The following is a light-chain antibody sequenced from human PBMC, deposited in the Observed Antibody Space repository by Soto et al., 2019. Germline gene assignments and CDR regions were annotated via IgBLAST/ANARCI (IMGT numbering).Light chain of an antibody. CDR1: QSVSNNY. V-gene: IGKV3-20*01. Sequence: EIVLTQSPGTLSLSPGERATLSCSGSQSVSNNYLAWYQQKPGQAPRLLIYGAASRASAVPDRFSGSGSGADFTLTISRLEPEDFAVYYCQQYGSSPLTFGGGTKVDIK. J-gene: IGKJ4*01. CDR3: QQYGSSPLT. CDR2: GAA.